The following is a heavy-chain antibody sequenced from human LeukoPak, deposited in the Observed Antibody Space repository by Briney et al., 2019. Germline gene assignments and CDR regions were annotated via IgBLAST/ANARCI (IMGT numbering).Heavy chain of an antibody. CDR1: GYTFTGYY. V-gene: IGHV1-2*02. Sequence: GASVKVSCKASGYTFTGYYMHWVRQAPGQGLEWMGWINPNSGGTNYAQKFQGRVTMTRDTSISTAYMELSRLRSDDTAVYYCARTYYYDSSGYYSDFGYWGQGTLVTVSS. CDR3: ARTYYYDSSGYYSDFGY. CDR2: INPNSGGT. D-gene: IGHD3-22*01. J-gene: IGHJ4*02.